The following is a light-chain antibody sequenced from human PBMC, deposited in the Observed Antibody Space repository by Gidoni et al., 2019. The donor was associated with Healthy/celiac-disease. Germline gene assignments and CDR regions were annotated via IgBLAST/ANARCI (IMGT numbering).Light chain of an antibody. CDR3: QQSYSTPYT. V-gene: IGKV1-39*01. CDR2: AAS. J-gene: IGKJ2*01. Sequence: DIQMSQSPSSLSASVGDRVTITCRASQSISSYLNCYQHKPGKAPKLLIYAASSLQSGVPSSFIAMGSGTDFTFTISSLQPKIFETYYCQQSYSTPYTFGQGTKLEIK. CDR1: QSISSY.